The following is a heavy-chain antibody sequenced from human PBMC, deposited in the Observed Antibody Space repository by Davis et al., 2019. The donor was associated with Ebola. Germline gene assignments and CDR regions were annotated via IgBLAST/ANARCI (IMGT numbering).Heavy chain of an antibody. CDR3: ARDRYDFWSGYYYYYYGMDV. CDR2: IYYSGST. V-gene: IGHV4-39*07. J-gene: IGHJ6*02. Sequence: MPSETLSLTCTVSGGSISSSSYYWGWIRQPPGKGLEWIGSIYYSGSTYYNPSLKSRVTISVDTSKNQFSLKLSSVTAADTAVYYCARDRYDFWSGYYYYYYGMDVWGQGTTVTVSS. D-gene: IGHD3-3*01. CDR1: GGSISSSSYY.